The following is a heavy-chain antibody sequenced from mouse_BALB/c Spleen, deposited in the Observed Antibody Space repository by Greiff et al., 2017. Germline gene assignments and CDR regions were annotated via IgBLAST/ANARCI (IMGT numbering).Heavy chain of an antibody. V-gene: IGHV1-5*01. D-gene: IGHD1-1*01. J-gene: IGHJ4*01. CDR2: IYPGNSDT. CDR1: GYSFTSYW. CDR3: TRGYYYGIYYAMDY. Sequence: EVQLVESGTVLARPGASVKMSCKASGYSFTSYWMHWVKQRPGQGLEWIGAIYPGNSDTSYNQKFKGKAKLTAVTSASTAYMELSSLTNEDSADYYGTRGYYYGIYYAMDYWGQGTSVTVSS.